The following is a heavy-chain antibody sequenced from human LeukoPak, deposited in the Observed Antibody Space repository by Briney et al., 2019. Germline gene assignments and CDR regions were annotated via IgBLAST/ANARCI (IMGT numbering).Heavy chain of an antibody. J-gene: IGHJ3*02. D-gene: IGHD5-18*01. CDR3: ARGEVGIQLWFWAFDI. Sequence: KTSENLSLTCAVSGGSISSSNWWSWVRQPPGKGLEWIGEIYHSGSTNYNPSLKSRVTISVDKSKNQFSLKLSSVTAADTAVYYCARGEVGIQLWFWAFDIWGQGTMVTVSS. CDR1: GGSISSSNW. CDR2: IYHSGST. V-gene: IGHV4-4*02.